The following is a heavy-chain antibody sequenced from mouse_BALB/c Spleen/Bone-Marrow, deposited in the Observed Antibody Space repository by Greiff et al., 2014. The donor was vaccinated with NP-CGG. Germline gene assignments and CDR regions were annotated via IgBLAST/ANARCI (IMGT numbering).Heavy chain of an antibody. J-gene: IGHJ3*01. CDR3: ARNGYYGWMTY. CDR2: INPDSRTI. V-gene: IGHV4-1*02. CDR1: GFDFSGYW. D-gene: IGHD1-2*01. Sequence: DVKLQESGGGLVQPGGSLKLSCAASGFDFSGYWMTWVRQAPGKGLEWIGEINPDSRTINYKPSLKEKFIMSRDNAKNTLYLQMSKVGSEDTALYYCARNGYYGWMTYWGQGTLVTVSA.